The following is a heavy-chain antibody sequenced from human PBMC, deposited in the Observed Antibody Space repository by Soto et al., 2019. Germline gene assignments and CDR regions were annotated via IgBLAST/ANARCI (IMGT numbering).Heavy chain of an antibody. CDR3: ARGEGTYYVDN. V-gene: IGHV1-18*01. J-gene: IGHJ4*02. CDR2: ISAYNGNT. D-gene: IGHD1-1*01. CDR1: GYTFITNG. Sequence: ASVKVSCKASGYTFITNGITWVRQAPGQGREWMGWISAYNGNTNYAQKFQDRVTMTTDTSTSTAYMELRSLRSDDTAVYYCARGEGTYYVDNWGQGTLVTVSS.